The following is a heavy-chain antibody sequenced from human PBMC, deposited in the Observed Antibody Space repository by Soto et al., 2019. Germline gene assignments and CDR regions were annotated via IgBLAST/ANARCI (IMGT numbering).Heavy chain of an antibody. J-gene: IGHJ6*02. CDR2: IIPIFGTA. CDR3: ASRQWTHYYYYGMDV. Sequence: QVQLVQSGAEVKKPGYSVKVSCKASGGTFSSYAISWVRQAPGQGLEWMGGIIPIFGTANYAQKFQGRVTITADKSTSTADMELSRLRSEDTAVYYCASRQWTHYYYYGMDVWGQGTTVTVSS. D-gene: IGHD6-19*01. V-gene: IGHV1-69*06. CDR1: GGTFSSYA.